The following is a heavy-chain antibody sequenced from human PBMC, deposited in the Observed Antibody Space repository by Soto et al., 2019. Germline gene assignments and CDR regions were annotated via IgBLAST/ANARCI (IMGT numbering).Heavy chain of an antibody. J-gene: IGHJ3*01. Sequence: SCKASGYTFTSYYMHWVRQAPGQGLLWVSRIHSDGSSTTYADSVKGRFTTSRDNAKNTVSLQMNSLRVEDTGVYFCARGDRGAFDLWGQGTMVTVSS. CDR3: ARGDRGAFDL. CDR2: IHSDGSST. D-gene: IGHD2-21*02. V-gene: IGHV3-74*01. CDR1: GYTFTSYY.